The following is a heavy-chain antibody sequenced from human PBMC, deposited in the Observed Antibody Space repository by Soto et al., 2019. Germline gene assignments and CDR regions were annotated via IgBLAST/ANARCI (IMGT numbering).Heavy chain of an antibody. CDR1: GFTFSSYG. V-gene: IGHV3-7*01. D-gene: IGHD6-19*01. J-gene: IGHJ4*02. CDR2: IKQDGSAK. CDR3: ASWLKTSGWYVLLEGSFDY. Sequence: EVQLVESGGGLVQPGGSLRLSCAASGFTFSSYGMTWVRQAPGKWLEWVANIKQDGSAKYYVDSVKGRFTISRDNAKNSLYLQMNSLRVEDTAVYYCASWLKTSGWYVLLEGSFDYWGQGTLVTVSS.